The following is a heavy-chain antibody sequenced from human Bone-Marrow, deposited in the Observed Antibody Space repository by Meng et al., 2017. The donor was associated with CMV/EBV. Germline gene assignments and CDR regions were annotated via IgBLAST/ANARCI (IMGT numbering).Heavy chain of an antibody. CDR1: GYTFTGYY. Sequence: ASVKVSCKASGYTFTGYYMHWVRQAPGQGLEWMGWINPNSGGTNYAQKFQGRVTMTRDTSISTAYMELSRLRSYDTAVYYCARAGGYCSSTSCYTPDYWGQGTLVTVSS. CDR2: INPNSGGT. V-gene: IGHV1-2*02. CDR3: ARAGGYCSSTSCYTPDY. J-gene: IGHJ4*02. D-gene: IGHD2-2*02.